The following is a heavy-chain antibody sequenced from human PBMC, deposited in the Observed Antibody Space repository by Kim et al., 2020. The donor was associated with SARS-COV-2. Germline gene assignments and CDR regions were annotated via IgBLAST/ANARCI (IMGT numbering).Heavy chain of an antibody. CDR3: VRGQPLVY. CDR1: GGSIRSGGKF. Sequence: SETLSLTCSVSGGSIRSGGKFWTWIRQHPAKGLEWIGYIFYSGNSHYSPSLRSRVSISLQTSENQFSLELTSVTAADTAVYYCVRGQPLVYWGLGILCT. V-gene: IGHV4-31*03. J-gene: IGHJ4*02. D-gene: IGHD2-2*01. CDR2: IFYSGNS.